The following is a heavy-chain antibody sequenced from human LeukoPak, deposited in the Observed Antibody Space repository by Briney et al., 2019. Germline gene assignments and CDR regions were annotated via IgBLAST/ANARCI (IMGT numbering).Heavy chain of an antibody. J-gene: IGHJ4*02. CDR3: ASGTDSSSWLGYSNY. Sequence: ASVRVSCKASGGTFSNYAISWVRQAPGQGLEWMGRVIPSIGISNYAQKFQDRVTITADKSTRTAYMELDSLRSEDTAIYYCASGTDSSSWLGYSNYWGQGILVTVSS. CDR1: GGTFSNYA. V-gene: IGHV1-69*04. CDR2: VIPSIGIS. D-gene: IGHD6-13*01.